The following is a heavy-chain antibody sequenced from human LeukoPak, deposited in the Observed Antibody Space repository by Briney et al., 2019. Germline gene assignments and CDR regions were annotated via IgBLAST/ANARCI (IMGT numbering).Heavy chain of an antibody. CDR1: GYNFTNYW. J-gene: IGHJ3*02. Sequence: GESLNISCTGSGYNFTNYWIGWVRQVPGKGLEWLGIIYPGDSDTRYSSSFQGQVTISADKSIITAYLQWSSLKASDTAMYYCARHGRGSRSPNAFDIWGQGTMVSVSS. CDR2: IYPGDSDT. D-gene: IGHD3-10*01. V-gene: IGHV5-51*01. CDR3: ARHGRGSRSPNAFDI.